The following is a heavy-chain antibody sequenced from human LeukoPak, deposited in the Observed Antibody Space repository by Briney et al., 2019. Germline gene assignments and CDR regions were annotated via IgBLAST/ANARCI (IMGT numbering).Heavy chain of an antibody. CDR3: ARQGCTNGVCHRPYYYYGMDV. CDR2: VYYSGST. Sequence: SETLSLTCTVSGGSISSYFWSWIRQPPGKGLEWIGYVYYSGSTNYNPSLKSRVTISVDTSKKQFSLKLSSATAADTAVYYCARQGCTNGVCHRPYYYYGMDVWGQGTTVTVSS. D-gene: IGHD2-8*01. J-gene: IGHJ6*02. CDR1: GGSISSYF. V-gene: IGHV4-59*01.